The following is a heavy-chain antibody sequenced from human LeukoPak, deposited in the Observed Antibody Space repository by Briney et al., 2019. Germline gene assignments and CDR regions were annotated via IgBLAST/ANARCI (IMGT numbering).Heavy chain of an antibody. Sequence: SETLSLTCTVSGGSISSSSYYWGWIRQPPGKGREWIGSIYYSGSTYYNPSLKSRVTISVDTSKNQFSLKLSSVTAADTAVYYCARLPSNYYDSSGYYFDYWGQGTLVTVSS. D-gene: IGHD3-22*01. J-gene: IGHJ4*02. CDR1: GGSISSSSYY. CDR2: IYYSGST. CDR3: ARLPSNYYDSSGYYFDY. V-gene: IGHV4-39*01.